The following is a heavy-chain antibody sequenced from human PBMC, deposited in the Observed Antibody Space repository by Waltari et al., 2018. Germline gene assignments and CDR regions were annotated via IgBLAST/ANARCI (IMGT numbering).Heavy chain of an antibody. J-gene: IGHJ4*02. CDR2: MNPNSGHT. D-gene: IGHD3-3*01. V-gene: IGHV1-8*01. CDR3: ARGRYDFWSGYYADY. Sequence: QVQLVQSGAEVKKPGASVKVSCKASGYAFTSYEINWVRQATGQGLEWMGWMNPNSGHTGYAQKFQGRVTMTRNTSISTAYMELSSPRSEDTAVYYCARGRYDFWSGYYADYWGQGTLVTVSS. CDR1: GYAFTSYE.